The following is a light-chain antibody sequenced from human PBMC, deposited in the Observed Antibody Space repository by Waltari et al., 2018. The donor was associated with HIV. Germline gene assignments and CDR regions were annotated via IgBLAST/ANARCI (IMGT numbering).Light chain of an antibody. V-gene: IGLV1-47*01. J-gene: IGLJ3*02. Sequence: QSVLTQPPSASGTPGQRVTISCSGSSSNIGSNYVYWYQQLPGTAPKLLIYRNNQRPSGLPDRFSGSKSGTSASLAISGRRSEDEADYYCAAWYDSLGGVFGGGTKLTVL. CDR2: RNN. CDR3: AAWYDSLGGV. CDR1: SSNIGSNY.